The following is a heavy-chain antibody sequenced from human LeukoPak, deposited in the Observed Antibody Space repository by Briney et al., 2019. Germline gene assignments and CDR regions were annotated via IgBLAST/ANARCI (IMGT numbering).Heavy chain of an antibody. CDR3: ARRTGYSSGACDY. CDR2: IYTSGST. J-gene: IGHJ4*02. V-gene: IGHV4-4*09. CDR1: GGSISSYY. Sequence: SETLSLTCTVSGGSISSYYWSWLRQPPGKGLEWIGYIYTSGSTNYNPSLKSRVTISVDTSKNQFSLKLSSVTAADTAVYYCARRTGYSSGACDYWGQGTLVTVSS. D-gene: IGHD6-19*01.